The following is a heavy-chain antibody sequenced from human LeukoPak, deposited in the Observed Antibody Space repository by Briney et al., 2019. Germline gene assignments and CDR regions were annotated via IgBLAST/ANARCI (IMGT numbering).Heavy chain of an antibody. Sequence: WGSLRLSCAASGFTFSSYHMNWFRQDPRKGREWVSYIINSSSSIYYADSVKGRFTISRDNGKNSLYLQMNSLRAEDTAVYYCARETTMVRGVIMPFDYWGQGTLVTVSS. D-gene: IGHD3-10*01. CDR3: ARETTMVRGVIMPFDY. CDR2: IINSSSSI. J-gene: IGHJ4*02. CDR1: GFTFSSYH. V-gene: IGHV3-48*01.